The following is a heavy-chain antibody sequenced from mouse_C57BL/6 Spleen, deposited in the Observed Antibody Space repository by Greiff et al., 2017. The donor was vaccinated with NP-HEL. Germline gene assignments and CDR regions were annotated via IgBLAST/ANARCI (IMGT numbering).Heavy chain of an antibody. CDR1: GFTFSDYG. J-gene: IGHJ4*01. Sequence: EVQVVESGGGLVKPGGSLKLSCAASGFTFSDYGMHWVRQAPEKGLEWVAYISSGSSTIYYADTVKGRFTISRDNANNTLFLQMTSLRSEDTAMYYCAKTAQATRAMDYWGQGTSVTVST. CDR3: AKTAQATRAMDY. D-gene: IGHD3-2*02. V-gene: IGHV5-17*01. CDR2: ISSGSSTI.